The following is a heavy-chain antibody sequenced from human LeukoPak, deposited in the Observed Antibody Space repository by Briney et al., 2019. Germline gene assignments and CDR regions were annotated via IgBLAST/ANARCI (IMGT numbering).Heavy chain of an antibody. J-gene: IGHJ6*03. Sequence: SETLSLTCAVYVGSFSGYHWNWIRQPPGKGPEWIGEVNESGGTNINPSLRSRVILSVDTSMNQFSLKLSSVTAADTAVYYCARVYSGSWYSYYYYYMDVWGKGTTVTVSS. CDR3: ARVYSGSWYSYYYYYMDV. D-gene: IGHD6-13*01. V-gene: IGHV4-34*01. CDR2: VNESGGT. CDR1: VGSFSGYH.